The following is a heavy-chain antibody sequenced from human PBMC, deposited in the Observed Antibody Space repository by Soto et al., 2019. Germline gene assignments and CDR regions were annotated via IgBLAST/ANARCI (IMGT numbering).Heavy chain of an antibody. D-gene: IGHD4-4*01. CDR2: INHSGST. CDR1: GGSFSGYY. Sequence: PSETLSLTCAVYGGSFSGYYWSWIRQPPGKGLEWIGEINHSGSTNYNPSLKSRVTISVDTSKNQFSLKLSSVTAADTAVYYCARGGYSNYRDYYYGMDVWGQGTTVTVSS. CDR3: ARGGYSNYRDYYYGMDV. V-gene: IGHV4-34*01. J-gene: IGHJ6*02.